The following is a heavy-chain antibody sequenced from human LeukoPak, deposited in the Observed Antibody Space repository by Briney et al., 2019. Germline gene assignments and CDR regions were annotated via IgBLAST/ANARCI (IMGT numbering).Heavy chain of an antibody. V-gene: IGHV3-7*01. J-gene: IGHJ4*02. D-gene: IGHD3-22*01. CDR2: IKQDGSEK. Sequence: PGGSLRLSCAASGFTFSSYWMSWVRQAPGKGLEWVANIKQDGSEKYYVDSVKGRFTISRDNAKNSLYLQMNSLRAEDTAVYYCARGYHYYDSSGMPFDYWGQGILATVSP. CDR1: GFTFSSYW. CDR3: ARGYHYYDSSGMPFDY.